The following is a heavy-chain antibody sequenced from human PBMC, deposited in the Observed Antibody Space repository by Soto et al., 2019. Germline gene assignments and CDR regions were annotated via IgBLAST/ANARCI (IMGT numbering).Heavy chain of an antibody. V-gene: IGHV3-33*01. CDR3: ARDSGSILRYFDWPIDY. D-gene: IGHD3-9*01. Sequence: PGGSLRLSCAASGFTFSSYGMHWVRQAPGKGLEWVAVIWYDGSNKYYADSVKGRFTISRDNSKNTLYLQMNSLRAEDTAVYYCARDSGSILRYFDWPIDYWGQGTLVTVSS. J-gene: IGHJ4*02. CDR1: GFTFSSYG. CDR2: IWYDGSNK.